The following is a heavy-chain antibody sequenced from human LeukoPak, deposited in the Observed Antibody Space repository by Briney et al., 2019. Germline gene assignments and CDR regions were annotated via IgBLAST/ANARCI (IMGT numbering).Heavy chain of an antibody. Sequence: ASVKVSCKASGYTFTSYDINWVRQATGRGLEWMGWMNPNSGNTGYAQKFQGRVTMTRNTSISTAYMELSSLRSEDTAVYYCARRMVAGTSWFDPWGQGTLVTVSS. V-gene: IGHV1-8*01. CDR3: ARRMVAGTSWFDP. J-gene: IGHJ5*02. D-gene: IGHD6-19*01. CDR1: GYTFTSYD. CDR2: MNPNSGNT.